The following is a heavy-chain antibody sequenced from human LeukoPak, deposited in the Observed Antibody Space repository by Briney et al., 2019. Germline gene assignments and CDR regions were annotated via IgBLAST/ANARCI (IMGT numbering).Heavy chain of an antibody. D-gene: IGHD3-22*01. J-gene: IGHJ4*02. CDR2: ISAYNGNT. CDR1: GYTFTMNG. CDR3: ARSDTMIVVVGDY. Sequence: ASVKVSCQASGYTFTMNGISWVRQAPGQGLEWMGWISAYNGNTNYAQKLQGRVTMTTDTSTSTAYMELRSLRSDDTAVYYCARSDTMIVVVGDYWGQGTLVTVSS. V-gene: IGHV1-18*01.